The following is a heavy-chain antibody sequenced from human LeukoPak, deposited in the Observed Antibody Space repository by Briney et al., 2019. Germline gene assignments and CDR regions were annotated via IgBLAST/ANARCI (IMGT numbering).Heavy chain of an antibody. CDR2: ISSSSSYI. CDR1: GFTFSSYS. V-gene: IGHV3-21*01. D-gene: IGHD6-19*01. J-gene: IGHJ6*03. CDR3: AREGGWGSGRYYYYYYYMDV. Sequence: GGSLRLSCAASGFTFSSYSMNWVRQAPGKGLEWVSSISSSSSYIYYADSVKGRFTISRDNAKNSLYLQMNSLRAEDTAVYYCAREGGWGSGRYYYYYYYMDVWGKGTTVTVSS.